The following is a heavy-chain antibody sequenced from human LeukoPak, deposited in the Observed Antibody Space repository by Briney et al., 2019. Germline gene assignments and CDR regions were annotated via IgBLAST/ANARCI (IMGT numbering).Heavy chain of an antibody. Sequence: SSETLSLTCTVSGGSISSGGYYWSWIRQHPGKGLEWIGYIYYSGSTYYNPSLKSRVTTSVDTSKNQFSLKLSSVTAADTAVYYCARGLLFSWFDPWGQGTLVTVSS. CDR3: ARGLLFSWFDP. V-gene: IGHV4-31*03. D-gene: IGHD2-21*02. CDR2: IYYSGST. J-gene: IGHJ5*02. CDR1: GGSISSGGYY.